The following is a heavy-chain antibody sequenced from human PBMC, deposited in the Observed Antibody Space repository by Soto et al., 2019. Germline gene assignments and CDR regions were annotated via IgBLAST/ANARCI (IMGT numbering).Heavy chain of an antibody. CDR1: GYTFTSYG. J-gene: IGHJ4*02. Sequence: QVQLVQSGAEVKKPGASVKVSCKASGYTFTSYGISWVRQAPGQGLEWMGWISAYNGNTNYAQKLQGRVTMTTDTSTSTAYMELRSLRSDDTAVYYCAREWLRGWEVWNYEPYFDYWGQGTLVTVSS. CDR2: ISAYNGNT. V-gene: IGHV1-18*01. CDR3: AREWLRGWEVWNYEPYFDY. D-gene: IGHD1-7*01.